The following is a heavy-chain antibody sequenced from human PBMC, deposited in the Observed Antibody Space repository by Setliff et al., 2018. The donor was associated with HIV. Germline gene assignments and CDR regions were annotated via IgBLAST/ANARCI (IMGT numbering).Heavy chain of an antibody. J-gene: IGHJ5*02. CDR3: ARRVDNSGTFPDKNWFDP. Sequence: SETLSLTCSVSGGSLSNYCWNWIRQSPGKGLEWIGYIFASETTNYNPYYNPSLQSRVTLSIDTPKNQFSLKLRSVTAADTAIYYCARRVDNSGTFPDKNWFDPWGQGRLVTVSS. V-gene: IGHV4-4*09. CDR2: IFASETT. CDR1: GGSLSNYC. D-gene: IGHD3-10*01.